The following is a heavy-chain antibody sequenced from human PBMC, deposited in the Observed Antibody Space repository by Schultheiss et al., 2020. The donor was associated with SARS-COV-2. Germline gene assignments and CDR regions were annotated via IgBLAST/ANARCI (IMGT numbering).Heavy chain of an antibody. J-gene: IGHJ4*02. CDR1: GGSISSSSYY. CDR2: IYYSGST. D-gene: IGHD1-7*01. CDR3: ARDLRNYGDFFDY. Sequence: SETLSLTCTVSGGSISSSSYYWGWIRQPPGKGLEWIGSIYYSGSTYYNPSLKSRVTISVDTSKNQFSLKLSSVTAADTAVYYCARDLRNYGDFFDYWGQGNLVTVSS. V-gene: IGHV4-39*07.